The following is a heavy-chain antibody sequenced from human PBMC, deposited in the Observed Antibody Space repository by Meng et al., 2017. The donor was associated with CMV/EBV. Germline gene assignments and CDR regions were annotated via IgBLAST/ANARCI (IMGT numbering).Heavy chain of an antibody. CDR1: GGSFSGYY. CDR2: INHSGST. CDR3: ASLSTMIVVEN. Sequence: GSLRLSCAVYGGSFSGYYWSWIRQPPGKGMEWIGEINHSGSTNYNPSLKSRVTISVDTSKNQFSLKLSSVTAADTAVYYCASLSTMIVVENWGQGTLVTVSS. V-gene: IGHV4-34*01. J-gene: IGHJ4*02. D-gene: IGHD3-22*01.